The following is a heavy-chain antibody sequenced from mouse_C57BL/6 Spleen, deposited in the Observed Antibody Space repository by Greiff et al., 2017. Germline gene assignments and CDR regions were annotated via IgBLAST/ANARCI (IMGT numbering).Heavy chain of an antibody. Sequence: EVKVVESGGGLVKPGGSLTLSCAVSGFTFSDYGMHWVRQPPEKGLEWVAYISSGSSTIYYADTVKGRFTISRDNAKNTLFLQMTSLRSEDTAMYYCARTPTTVVATDYAMDCWGQGASVTVAS. CDR3: ARTPTTVVATDYAMDC. D-gene: IGHD1-1*01. J-gene: IGHJ4*01. V-gene: IGHV5-17*01. CDR2: ISSGSSTI. CDR1: GFTFSDYG.